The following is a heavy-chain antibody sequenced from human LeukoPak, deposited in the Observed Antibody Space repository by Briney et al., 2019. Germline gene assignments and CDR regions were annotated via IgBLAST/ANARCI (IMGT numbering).Heavy chain of an antibody. CDR3: ARSSDYDILTGSEYFQH. Sequence: GGSLKLSCAASGFTFNNYALTWVRQTPGKGLEWVSSISSSSSYIYYADSVKGRFTISRDNAKNSLYLQMNSLRAEDTAVYYCARSSDYDILTGSEYFQHWGQGTLVTVSS. CDR2: ISSSSSYI. CDR1: GFTFNNYA. V-gene: IGHV3-21*01. J-gene: IGHJ1*01. D-gene: IGHD3-9*01.